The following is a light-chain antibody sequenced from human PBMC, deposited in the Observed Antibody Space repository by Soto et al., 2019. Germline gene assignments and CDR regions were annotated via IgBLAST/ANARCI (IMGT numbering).Light chain of an antibody. J-gene: IGKJ1*01. V-gene: IGKV3-20*01. Sequence: EIVLTQSPGTLSLSPGERATLSCRTSQSVSSNYLAWYQQKPGQAPRLLIYGASSRATGIPDRFSGSGSGTDSALTISRLEAEDYAVYYGQQYGMSWWRFGRGTKVEVK. CDR1: QSVSSNY. CDR2: GAS. CDR3: QQYGMSWWR.